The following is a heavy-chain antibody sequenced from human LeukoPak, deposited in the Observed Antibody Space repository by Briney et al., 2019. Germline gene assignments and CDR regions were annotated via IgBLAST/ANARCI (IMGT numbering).Heavy chain of an antibody. CDR2: ISGSGGST. Sequence: GGSLRLSCAASGFTFSSYDMSWVRQAPGKGLEWVSAISGSGGSTYYADSVKGRFTISRDNSKNTLYLQMNSLRAEDTAVYYCAKNIAARPSSYFDYWGQGTLVTVSS. J-gene: IGHJ4*02. CDR1: GFTFSSYD. V-gene: IGHV3-23*01. D-gene: IGHD6-6*01. CDR3: AKNIAARPSSYFDY.